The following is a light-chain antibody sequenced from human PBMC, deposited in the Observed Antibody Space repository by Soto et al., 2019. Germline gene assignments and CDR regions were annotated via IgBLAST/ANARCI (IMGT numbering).Light chain of an antibody. CDR1: SSNIGRNA. V-gene: IGLV1-44*01. CDR2: TND. CDR3: ATWDDSLDGPV. Sequence: QSVLTQPPSASGAPGQRVTISCSGSSSNIGRNAVNWYRQLPGTAPRLLIYTNDLRPSGVPDRFSASRSGTSASLAISGLQSEDEAYFYCATWDDSLDGPVFGGGTKVTVL. J-gene: IGLJ2*01.